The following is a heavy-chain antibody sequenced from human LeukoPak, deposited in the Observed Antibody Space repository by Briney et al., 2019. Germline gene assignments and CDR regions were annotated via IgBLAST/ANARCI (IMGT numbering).Heavy chain of an antibody. J-gene: IGHJ4*02. V-gene: IGHV3-23*01. CDR3: AKGAQYDFWTGYTLEYFDV. D-gene: IGHD3-3*01. CDR1: GFTFTSYA. Sequence: PGGSLRLSCAASGFTFTSYAMNWVRQAPGKGLEWVSFISASGSSTHYADSVKGRFTISRDNSNNTLYLQISSLRAEDTAAYYCAKGAQYDFWTGYTLEYFDVWGKGTLVTVSS. CDR2: ISASGSST.